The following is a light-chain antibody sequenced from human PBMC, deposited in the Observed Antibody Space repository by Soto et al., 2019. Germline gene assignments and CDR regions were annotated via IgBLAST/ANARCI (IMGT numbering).Light chain of an antibody. CDR1: SSNIGAGYD. V-gene: IGLV1-40*01. CDR3: QSYDSSLSDGYV. Sequence: QSLLQQPPSLSGAPGQRVTLSCPGSSSNIGAGYDVHWYQQLPGTAPKLLIYGNSNRPSGVPDRFSGSKSGTSASLAITGLQAEDEADYYCQSYDSSLSDGYVFGTGTKVTVL. CDR2: GNS. J-gene: IGLJ1*01.